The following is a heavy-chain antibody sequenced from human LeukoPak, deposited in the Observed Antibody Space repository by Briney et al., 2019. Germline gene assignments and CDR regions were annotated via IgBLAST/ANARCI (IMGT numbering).Heavy chain of an antibody. V-gene: IGHV3-23*01. CDR3: AKGRTLVGGSTRSYDY. CDR1: GFTSSSYA. CDR2: ISGSGGST. D-gene: IGHD1-26*01. J-gene: IGHJ4*02. Sequence: PGGSLRLSCAASGFTSSSYAMSWVRQAPGKGLEWVSAISGSGGSTYYADSVKGRFTISRDNSKNTLYLQMNSLRVEDTAVYYCAKGRTLVGGSTRSYDYWGQGTLVTVSS.